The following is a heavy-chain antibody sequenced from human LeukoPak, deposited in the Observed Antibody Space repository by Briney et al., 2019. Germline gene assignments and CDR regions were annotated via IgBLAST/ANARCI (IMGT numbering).Heavy chain of an antibody. CDR2: IKQDGSEK. D-gene: IGHD2-2*01. Sequence: PGGSLRLSCAASGFTFSSYWMSWVRQAPGKGLEWVANIKQDGSEKYYVDSVKGRFTISRDNAKNSLYLQMNSLRAEDTVLYYCAKDRCHSISCYDFDYWGQGTLVTVSS. CDR1: GFTFSSYW. V-gene: IGHV3-7*03. J-gene: IGHJ4*02. CDR3: AKDRCHSISCYDFDY.